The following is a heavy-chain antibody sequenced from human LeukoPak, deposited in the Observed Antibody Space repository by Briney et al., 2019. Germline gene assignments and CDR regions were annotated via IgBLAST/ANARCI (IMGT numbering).Heavy chain of an antibody. D-gene: IGHD6-19*01. J-gene: IGHJ4*02. V-gene: IGHV1-18*01. CDR3: ARHGIAVVDY. CDR2: ISVYNGDT. Sequence: VASVKVSCKASGYTFTSYGISWVRQAPGQGLEWMGWISVYNGDTNYAQKFQGRVTITTDTSTSTAYMELRSLRSDDTAVYYCARHGIAVVDYWGQGTLVTVSS. CDR1: GYTFTSYG.